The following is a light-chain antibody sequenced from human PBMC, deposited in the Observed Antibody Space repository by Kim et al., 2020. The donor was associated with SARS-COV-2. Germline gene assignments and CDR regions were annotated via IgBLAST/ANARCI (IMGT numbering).Light chain of an antibody. CDR3: QQYGDLPLT. V-gene: IGKV3-20*01. CDR1: QSVRSSF. J-gene: IGKJ4*01. CDR2: DAS. Sequence: PPGERATLACRASQSVRSSFLAWYQQKPGQAPRLLIYDASSRATGIADRFSGRGSGTDFTLTISRLQPEDFAVYYCQQYGDLPLTFGGGTKVDIK.